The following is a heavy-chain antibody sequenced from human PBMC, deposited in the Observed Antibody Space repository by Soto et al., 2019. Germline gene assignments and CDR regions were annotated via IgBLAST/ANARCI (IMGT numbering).Heavy chain of an antibody. J-gene: IGHJ6*03. D-gene: IGHD4-17*01. CDR3: ARGVTVTRYAVYYYYYMYV. V-gene: IGHV1-18*01. CDR1: GYTFTSYG. Sequence: ASVKVSCKASGYTFTSYGISWVRQAPGQGLEWMGWISAYNGNTNYAQKLQVRVTMTTDTSKSIVYMELMSLRSDDTAVYYCARGVTVTRYAVYYYYYMYVWGKGTTVTVSS. CDR2: ISAYNGNT.